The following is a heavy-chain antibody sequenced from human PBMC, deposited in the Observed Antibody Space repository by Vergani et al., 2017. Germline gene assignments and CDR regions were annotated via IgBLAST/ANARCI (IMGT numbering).Heavy chain of an antibody. D-gene: IGHD6-13*01. J-gene: IGHJ4*02. V-gene: IGHV3-23*04. CDR1: GFTFSSYA. CDR2: ISGSGGST. Sequence: EVQLVESGGGLIQPGGSLRLSCAASGFTFSSYAMSWVRQAPGKGLEWVSAISGSGGSTYYADSVKGRFTISRDTSKNTLYLHMNSLRAEDTAVYFCAKDISSWYYFDYWGQGTLVTVSS. CDR3: AKDISSWYYFDY.